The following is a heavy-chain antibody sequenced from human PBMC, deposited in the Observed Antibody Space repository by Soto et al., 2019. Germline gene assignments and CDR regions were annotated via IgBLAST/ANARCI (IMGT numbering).Heavy chain of an antibody. CDR2: INPNSGGT. D-gene: IGHD1-26*01. V-gene: IGHV1-2*04. CDR1: GYTFTGYY. CDR3: ARVRSGSYYGWFDP. J-gene: IGHJ5*02. Sequence: QVPLVQSGAEVKKPGASVKVSCKASGYTFTGYYMHWVRQAPGQGLEWMGWINPNSGGTNYAQKFQGWVTMTRDTSISTAYMELSRLRSDDTAVYYCARVRSGSYYGWFDPWGQGTLVTVSS.